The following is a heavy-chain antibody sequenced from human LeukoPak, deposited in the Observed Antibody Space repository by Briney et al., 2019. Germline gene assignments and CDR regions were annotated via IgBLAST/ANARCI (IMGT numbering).Heavy chain of an antibody. CDR1: GGSISSGDYY. Sequence: SETLSLTCTVSGGSISSGDYYWSWIRQPPGKGLEWIGYIYYSGSTYYNPSLKSRVTISVDTSKNQSSLKLSSVTAADTAVYYCARAYRPTPLYNWFDPWGQGTLVTVSS. J-gene: IGHJ5*02. CDR3: ARAYRPTPLYNWFDP. V-gene: IGHV4-30-4*01. CDR2: IYYSGST. D-gene: IGHD3-16*01.